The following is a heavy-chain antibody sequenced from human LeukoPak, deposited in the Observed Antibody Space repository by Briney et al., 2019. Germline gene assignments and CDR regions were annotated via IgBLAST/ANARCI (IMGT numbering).Heavy chain of an antibody. Sequence: PGGSLRLSCAASGFTFSSYEMNWVRQAPGKGLEWVSYISSSGSTIYYADSVKGQFTISRGNAKNSLCLQMNSLRAEDTAVYYCARLGSSWYQDYYYMDVWGKGTTVTVSS. CDR3: ARLGSSWYQDYYYMDV. CDR2: ISSSGSTI. D-gene: IGHD6-13*01. J-gene: IGHJ6*03. CDR1: GFTFSSYE. V-gene: IGHV3-48*03.